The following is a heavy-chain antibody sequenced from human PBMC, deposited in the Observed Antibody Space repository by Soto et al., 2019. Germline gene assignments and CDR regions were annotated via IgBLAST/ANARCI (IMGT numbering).Heavy chain of an antibody. CDR3: APGSGWLFDY. D-gene: IGHD6-19*01. Sequence: QITLKESGPTLVKPTQTLTLTCAFSGFSLSTSGVGVGWIRQPPGKPLEWLALLYWDGDIRYSPSLRSRLTLTKDTSKNHVFLTRTNMVPVDTAAYYCAPGSGWLFDYWGQGTLVTVSS. CDR1: GFSLSTSGVG. V-gene: IGHV2-5*02. J-gene: IGHJ4*02. CDR2: LYWDGDI.